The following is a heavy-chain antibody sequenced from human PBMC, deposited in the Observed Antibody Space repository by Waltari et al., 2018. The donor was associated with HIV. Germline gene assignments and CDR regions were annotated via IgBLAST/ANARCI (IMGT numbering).Heavy chain of an antibody. V-gene: IGHV3-23*01. Sequence: HLLESGGGLVEPRGSLRLSCAASGYIFPDLAMDWVRQAPGKGLEWVSAIRGGGETFYADSVKGRFTISRDNSKNTLYLQMNSLRADDAAVYYCVKDSGRAADVFDLWGQGTMVTVSS. J-gene: IGHJ3*01. CDR2: IRGGGET. D-gene: IGHD3-10*01. CDR1: GYIFPDLA. CDR3: VKDSGRAADVFDL.